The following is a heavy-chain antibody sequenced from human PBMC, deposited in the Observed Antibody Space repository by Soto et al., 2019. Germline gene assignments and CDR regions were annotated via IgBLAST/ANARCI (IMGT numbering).Heavy chain of an antibody. CDR3: ARYGTTTPGWSGPSYNWFDP. CDR2: IYYSGST. V-gene: IGHV4-59*01. D-gene: IGHD1-1*01. J-gene: IGHJ5*02. Sequence: SETLSLTCTVSGGSISSYYWSWIRQPPGKGLEWIGYIYYSGSTNYNPSLKSRVTISVDTSKNQFSLKLSSVTAADTAVYYCARYGTTTPGWSGPSYNWFDPWGQGTLVTVSS. CDR1: GGSISSYY.